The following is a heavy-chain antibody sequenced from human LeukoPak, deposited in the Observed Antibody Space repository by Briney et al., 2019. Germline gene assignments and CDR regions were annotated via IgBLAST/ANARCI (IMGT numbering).Heavy chain of an antibody. J-gene: IGHJ1*01. CDR3: AKGGYFDWLLFAEYFQH. D-gene: IGHD3-9*01. V-gene: IGHV3-30*02. CDR2: IRYDGSNK. Sequence: GGSLRLSCAASGFTFSDYWMHWVRQAPGKGLEWVAFIRYDGSNKYYADSVKGRFTISRDNSKNTLYLQMNSLRAEDTAVYYCAKGGYFDWLLFAEYFQHWGQGTLVTVSS. CDR1: GFTFSDYW.